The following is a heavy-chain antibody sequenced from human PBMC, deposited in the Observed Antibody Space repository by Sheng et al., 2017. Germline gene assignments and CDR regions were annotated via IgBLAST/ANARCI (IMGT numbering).Heavy chain of an antibody. D-gene: IGHD3-10*01. J-gene: IGHJ4*02. CDR2: IYYIGST. CDR3: ARSVGSGTAPFDY. V-gene: IGHV4-59*01. CDR1: GGSISSYY. Sequence: QVQLRESGPGLVKPSETLSLTCTVSGGSISSYYWSWIRQPPGKGLEWIGYIYYIGSTDYNPSLKSRVTISIDTSRTQFSLKLNSVTAADTAVYYCARSVGSGTAPFDYWGQGTLVTVSS.